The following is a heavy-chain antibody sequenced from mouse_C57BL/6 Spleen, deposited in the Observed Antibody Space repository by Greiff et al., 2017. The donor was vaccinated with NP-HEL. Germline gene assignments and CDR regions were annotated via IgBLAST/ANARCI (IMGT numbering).Heavy chain of an antibody. CDR1: GYTFTSYW. CDR2: IDPSDSYT. J-gene: IGHJ2*01. CDR3: ARFKIHGSSYSDY. V-gene: IGHV1-59*01. Sequence: QVQLQQPGAELVRPGTSVKLSCKASGYTFTSYWMHWVKQRPGQGLEWIGVIDPSDSYTNYNQKFKGKATLTVDTSSSTAYMQLSSLTSEDSAVYYCARFKIHGSSYSDYWGQGTTLTVSS. D-gene: IGHD1-1*01.